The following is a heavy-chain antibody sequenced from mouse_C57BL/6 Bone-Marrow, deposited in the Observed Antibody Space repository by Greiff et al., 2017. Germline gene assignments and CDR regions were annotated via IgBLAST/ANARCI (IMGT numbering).Heavy chain of an antibody. CDR1: GYTFTSYW. CDR3: AREGTTVVAPFDY. Sequence: VQLQQPGAELVMPGASVKLSCKASGYTFTSYWMHWVKHRPGQGLEWIGEIDPSDSYTNYNQKFKGKSTLTVDKSSSTAYMQLSSLTSEDSAVYYCAREGTTVVAPFDYWGQGTTLTVSS. CDR2: IDPSDSYT. D-gene: IGHD1-1*01. V-gene: IGHV1-69*01. J-gene: IGHJ2*01.